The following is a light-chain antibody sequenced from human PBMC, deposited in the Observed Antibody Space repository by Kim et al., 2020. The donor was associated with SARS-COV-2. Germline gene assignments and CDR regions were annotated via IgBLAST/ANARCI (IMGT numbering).Light chain of an antibody. CDR3: AAWDDSLSGPV. V-gene: IGLV1-47*01. CDR2: RNN. Sequence: GQRVTISCSGSSSNIGSNYVYWYQQLPGTAPKLLIYRNNQRPSGVPDRFSGSKSGTSASLAIRGLRSEDEADYYCAAWDDSLSGPVFGGGTKLTVL. J-gene: IGLJ3*02. CDR1: SSNIGSNY.